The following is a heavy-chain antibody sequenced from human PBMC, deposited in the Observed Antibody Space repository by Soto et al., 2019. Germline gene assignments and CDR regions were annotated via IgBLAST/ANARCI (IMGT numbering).Heavy chain of an antibody. CDR3: ARATRYYDFWSGYFSDISNMDV. J-gene: IGHJ6*02. V-gene: IGHV1-46*01. CDR1: GYTFTSYY. D-gene: IGHD3-3*01. Sequence: ASVKVSCKASGYTFTSYYMHWVRQAPGQGLEWMGIINPSGGSTSYAQKFQGRVTMTRDTSTSTVYMELSSLRSEDTAVYYCARATRYYDFWSGYFSDISNMDVWAQGTTVTVSS. CDR2: INPSGGST.